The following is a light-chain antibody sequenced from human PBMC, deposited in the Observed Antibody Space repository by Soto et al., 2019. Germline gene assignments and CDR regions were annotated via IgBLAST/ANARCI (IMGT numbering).Light chain of an antibody. J-gene: IGKJ4*01. CDR1: QSVSSY. V-gene: IGKV3-11*01. CDR2: DAS. Sequence: EIVLTQSPASLSLSPGERATLSCKASQSVSSYLAWYKQKPGQAPRLLIYDASNRATGIPARFSGSGSGTDFTLTISSLEPEDFAVYYCQQRVSWPLTFGGGTKVEIK. CDR3: QQRVSWPLT.